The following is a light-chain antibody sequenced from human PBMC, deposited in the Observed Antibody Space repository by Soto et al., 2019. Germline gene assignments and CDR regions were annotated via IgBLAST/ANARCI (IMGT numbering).Light chain of an antibody. CDR3: QQRYSTPLT. V-gene: IGKV1-39*01. Sequence: DIPLTQSPSTLSSSLGERVTLSCRASQSISTYLTWYQQKPGQAPKLLIYEALSWETGVPARFSGSGSGTDFTLTISSLQPEDFAVYYCQQRYSTPLTFGGGTKVDI. CDR1: QSISTY. J-gene: IGKJ4*02. CDR2: EAL.